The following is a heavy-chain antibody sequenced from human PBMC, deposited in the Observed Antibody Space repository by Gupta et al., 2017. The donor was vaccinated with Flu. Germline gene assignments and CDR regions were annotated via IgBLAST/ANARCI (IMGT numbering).Heavy chain of an antibody. D-gene: IGHD2-21*01. J-gene: IGHJ6*03. Sequence: QVQLVGSGGGVVQPGRSLPLSCAGSGFTFSSFGMHWVRQAPGKGLEWVAIVSNDESEKKYADSVKGRFTISRDNSKNTLYLQLNSLRPEDTAIYYCAKAIARIGYHMDVWGKGITVTVSS. V-gene: IGHV3-30*18. CDR2: VSNDESEK. CDR1: GFTFSSFG. CDR3: AKAIARIGYHMDV.